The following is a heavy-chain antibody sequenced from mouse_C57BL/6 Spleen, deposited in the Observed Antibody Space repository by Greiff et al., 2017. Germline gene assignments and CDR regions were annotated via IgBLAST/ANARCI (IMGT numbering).Heavy chain of an antibody. Sequence: VQLQQSGAELARPGASVKLSCKASGYTFTSYGISWVKQRTGQGLEWIGEFYPRSGNTYYNEKFKGKATLTADKSSRTAYMELRSLTSEDSAVYFCARDDPDGGALAYWGQVTLVTVSA. CDR3: ARDDPDGGALAY. D-gene: IGHD2-3*01. J-gene: IGHJ3*01. CDR1: GYTFTSYG. V-gene: IGHV1-81*01. CDR2: FYPRSGNT.